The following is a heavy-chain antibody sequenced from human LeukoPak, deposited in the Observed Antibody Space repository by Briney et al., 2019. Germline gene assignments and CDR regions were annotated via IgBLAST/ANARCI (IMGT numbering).Heavy chain of an antibody. Sequence: SETLSLTCTVSGGSISSYYWSWIRQPPGKGLEWIGYIYYSGSTNYNPSLKSRVTISVDTSKNQFSLKLSSVTAADTAVYYCARTHREYYYDSSGYYLDYWSQGTLVTVSS. J-gene: IGHJ4*02. CDR2: IYYSGST. D-gene: IGHD3-22*01. CDR1: GGSISSYY. CDR3: ARTHREYYYDSSGYYLDY. V-gene: IGHV4-59*01.